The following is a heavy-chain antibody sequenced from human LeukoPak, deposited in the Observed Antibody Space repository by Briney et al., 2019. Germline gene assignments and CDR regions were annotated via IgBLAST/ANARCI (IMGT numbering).Heavy chain of an antibody. V-gene: IGHV4-34*01. CDR1: GGSFSGYY. Sequence: SETLSLTCTVSGGSFSGYYWSWIRQPPGKGLEWIGEINHSGSTNYNPSLKSRVTISVDTSKNQFSLKLSSVTAADTAVYYCARSPSGCPDYWGQGTLVTVSS. CDR2: INHSGST. D-gene: IGHD2-8*01. J-gene: IGHJ4*02. CDR3: ARSPSGCPDY.